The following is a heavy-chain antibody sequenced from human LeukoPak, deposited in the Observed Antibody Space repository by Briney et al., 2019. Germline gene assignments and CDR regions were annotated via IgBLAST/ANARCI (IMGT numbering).Heavy chain of an antibody. CDR1: GFTFSSYW. CDR3: ARVGAVATTEDY. Sequence: PGGSLRLSCEVSGFTFSSYWMHWVRQAPGQGPVWVSRIKSDGSTIRYADSVKGRFTISRDNVKNMLYLQMNNLRAEDTAVYYCARVGAVATTEDYWGRGTLVIVSS. CDR2: IKSDGSTI. J-gene: IGHJ4*02. V-gene: IGHV3-74*01. D-gene: IGHD5-12*01.